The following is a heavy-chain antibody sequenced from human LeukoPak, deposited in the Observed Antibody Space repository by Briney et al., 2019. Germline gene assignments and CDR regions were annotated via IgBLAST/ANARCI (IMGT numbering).Heavy chain of an antibody. CDR3: ATHDDGLTILGAFDY. CDR2: ISGSGGST. J-gene: IGHJ4*02. Sequence: PGGSLRLSCAASGFTFSSYAMSWVRQAPGKGLEGVSAISGSGGSTYYADSVKGRFTISTDTCKNTLYLQMNCLRPTDTAIYYRATHDDGLTILGAFDYWGQGALVTVSS. CDR1: GFTFSSYA. V-gene: IGHV3-23*01. D-gene: IGHD3-10*01.